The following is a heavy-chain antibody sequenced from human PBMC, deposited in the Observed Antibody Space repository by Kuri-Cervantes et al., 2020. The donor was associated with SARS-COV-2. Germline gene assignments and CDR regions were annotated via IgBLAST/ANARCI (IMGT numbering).Heavy chain of an antibody. CDR2: ISSSGSTI. CDR1: GFTFSDYY. D-gene: IGHD2-15*01. CDR3: ARWVVAATNWFDP. J-gene: IGHJ5*02. Sequence: GGSLRLSCAASGFTFSDYYMSWIRQAPGKGLEWVSYISSSGSTIYYADSVKGRFTISRDNAKNSLYLQMNSLRAEDTAVYYCARWVVAATNWFDPWGQGTLVTVSS. V-gene: IGHV3-11*04.